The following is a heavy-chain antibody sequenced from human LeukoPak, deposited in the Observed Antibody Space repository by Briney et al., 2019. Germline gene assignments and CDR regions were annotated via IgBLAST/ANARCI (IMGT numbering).Heavy chain of an antibody. CDR3: ARDQFRVYSSSSAVDY. Sequence: SETLSLTCTVSGGSISSSRYYWGWIRQPPGKGREWIGSFYYSGSTYYNPSLKSRVTISVDTSKNQFSLKLSSVTAADTAVYYCARDQFRVYSSSSAVDYWGQGTLVTVSS. D-gene: IGHD6-6*01. CDR2: FYYSGST. J-gene: IGHJ4*02. V-gene: IGHV4-39*01. CDR1: GGSISSSRYY.